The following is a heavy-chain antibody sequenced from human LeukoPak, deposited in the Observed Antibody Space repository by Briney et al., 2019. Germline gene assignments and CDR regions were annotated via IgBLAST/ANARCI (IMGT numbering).Heavy chain of an antibody. CDR1: GGTFRNSG. D-gene: IGHD3-22*01. CDR2: IIPILDIT. J-gene: IGHJ1*01. CDR3: AKIHDDSGYYYEYFQF. Sequence: SVKVSCKASGGTFRNSGISWVRQAPGQGLEYVGRIIPILDITEYGKTSPGRVTITADTATDTFYMELSGLRSEDTAVHYCAKIHDDSGYYYEYFQFWGQGTLITVSS. V-gene: IGHV1-69*04.